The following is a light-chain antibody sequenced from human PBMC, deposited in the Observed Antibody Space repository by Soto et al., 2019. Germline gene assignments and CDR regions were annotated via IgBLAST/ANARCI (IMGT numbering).Light chain of an antibody. CDR2: GNS. CDR3: QSYDSSLSGWV. V-gene: IGLV1-40*01. Sequence: LTQPPSVSGAPGQRVTISCTGSSSNIGAGYDVHWYQQLPGTAPKLLIYGNSNRPSGVPDRFSGSKSGTSASLAITGLQAEDEADYYCQSYDSSLSGWVFGGGTKVTVL. CDR1: SSNIGAGYD. J-gene: IGLJ3*02.